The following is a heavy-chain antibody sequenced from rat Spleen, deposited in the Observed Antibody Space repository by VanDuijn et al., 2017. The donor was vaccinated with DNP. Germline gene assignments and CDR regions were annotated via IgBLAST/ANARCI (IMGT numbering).Heavy chain of an antibody. V-gene: IGHV5-20*01. CDR3: TRGLRLYDY. J-gene: IGHJ2*01. CDR1: GFTFSDYY. CDR2: ISYNGGTP. Sequence: EVLLVESDGGLVQPGRSLKLSCAVSGFTFSDYYMAWVRQAPAKGLEWVATISYNGGTPYYRDSVKGRFTISRDNAKSTLYLQMNSLRSEDTATYYCTRGLRLYDYWGQGVMVTVSS. D-gene: IGHD1-11*01.